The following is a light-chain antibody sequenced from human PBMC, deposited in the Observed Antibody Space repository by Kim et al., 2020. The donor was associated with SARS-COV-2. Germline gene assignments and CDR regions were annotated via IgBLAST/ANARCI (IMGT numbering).Light chain of an antibody. J-gene: IGLJ2*01. CDR1: SSDVGGYNY. Sequence: GQYVTISCPGTSSDVGGYNYVSWYQQHPGKAPKLMIYEVSKRPSGVPDRFSGSKSGNTASLTVSGLQAEDEADYYCSSYAGSNNLVFGGGTQLTVL. CDR2: EVS. V-gene: IGLV2-8*01. CDR3: SSYAGSNNLV.